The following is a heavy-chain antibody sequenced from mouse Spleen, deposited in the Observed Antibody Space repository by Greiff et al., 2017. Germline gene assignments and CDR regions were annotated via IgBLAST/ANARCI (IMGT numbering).Heavy chain of an antibody. V-gene: IGHV3-6*01. CDR3: ARVGDFDY. Sequence: VQLKESGPGLVKPSQSLSLTCSVTGYSITSGYYWNWIRQFPGNKLEWMGYISYDGSNNYNPSLKNRISITRDTSKNQFFLKLNSVTTEDTATYYCARVGDFDYWGQGTTLTVSS. CDR2: ISYDGSN. CDR1: GYSITSGYY. J-gene: IGHJ2*01.